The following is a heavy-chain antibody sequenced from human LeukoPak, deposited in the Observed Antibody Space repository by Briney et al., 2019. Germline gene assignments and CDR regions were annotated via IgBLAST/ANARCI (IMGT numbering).Heavy chain of an antibody. J-gene: IGHJ5*02. D-gene: IGHD3-10*01. CDR3: AGRWWFGLRENWFDP. CDR2: INQDGSEK. CDR1: GFTFSMYW. Sequence: GGSLRLSCATSGFTFSMYWMSWVRQAPGKGLEWVANINQDGSEKYYVDSVKGRFTISRDNAKNSLYLQMESLRAEDTAVYYCAGRWWFGLRENWFDPWGQGTLVTVSS. V-gene: IGHV3-7*01.